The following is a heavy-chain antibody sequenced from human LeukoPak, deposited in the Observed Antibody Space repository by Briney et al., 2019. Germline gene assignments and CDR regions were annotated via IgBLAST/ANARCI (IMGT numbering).Heavy chain of an antibody. CDR3: ARVYSSSWLDS. CDR1: GGSVSSGSYY. V-gene: IGHV4-61*01. CDR2: IHYSGST. D-gene: IGHD6-13*01. Sequence: SETLSLTCTVSGGSVSSGSYYWSWIRQPPGKGLECIGYIHYSGSTNYNPSLKSRVTVSVDTSKNQFSLKLSSVTAADTAVYYCARVYSSSWLDSWGQGILVAVSS. J-gene: IGHJ4*02.